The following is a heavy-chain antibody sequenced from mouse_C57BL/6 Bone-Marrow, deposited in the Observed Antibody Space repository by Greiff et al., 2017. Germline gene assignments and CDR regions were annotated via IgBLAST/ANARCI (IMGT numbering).Heavy chain of an antibody. CDR3: ARRIYYDYDGPPYYYAMDY. V-gene: IGHV5-12*01. CDR1: GFTFSDYY. J-gene: IGHJ4*01. D-gene: IGHD2-4*01. CDR2: ISNGGGST. Sequence: EVKVVESGGGLVQPGGSLKLSCAASGFTFSDYYMYWVRQTPEKRLEWVAYISNGGGSTYYPDTVKGRFTISRDNAKNTLYLQMSRLKSEDTAMYYWARRIYYDYDGPPYYYAMDYWGQGTSVTVSS.